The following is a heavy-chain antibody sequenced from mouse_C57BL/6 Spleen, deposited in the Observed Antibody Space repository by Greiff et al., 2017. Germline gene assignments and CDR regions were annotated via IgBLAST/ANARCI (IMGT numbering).Heavy chain of an antibody. CDR1: GYTFTSYT. D-gene: IGHD1-1*01. Sequence: VMLVESGAELARPGASVKMSCKASGYTFTSYTMHWVKQRPGQGLEWIGYINPSSGYTKYNQKFKDKATLPADKSSSTAYMQLSSLTSEDSAVYYCARDYGSFYFDYWGQGTTLTVSS. J-gene: IGHJ2*01. CDR2: INPSSGYT. V-gene: IGHV1-4*01. CDR3: ARDYGSFYFDY.